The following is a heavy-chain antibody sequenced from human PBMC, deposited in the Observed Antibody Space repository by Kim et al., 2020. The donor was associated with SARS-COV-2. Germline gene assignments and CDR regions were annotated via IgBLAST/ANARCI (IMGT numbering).Heavy chain of an antibody. CDR2: ISSSSSYI. CDR1: GFTFSSYS. Sequence: GGSLRLSCAASGFTFSSYSMNWVRQAPGKGLEWVSSISSSSSYIYYADSVKGRFTISRDNAKNSLYLQMNSLRAEDTAVYYCASDSSSWYRPGGMDVWGQGTTVTVSS. J-gene: IGHJ6*02. D-gene: IGHD6-13*01. CDR3: ASDSSSWYRPGGMDV. V-gene: IGHV3-21*01.